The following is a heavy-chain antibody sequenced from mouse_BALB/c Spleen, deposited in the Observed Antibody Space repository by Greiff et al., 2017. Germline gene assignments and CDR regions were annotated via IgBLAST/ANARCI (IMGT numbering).Heavy chain of an antibody. Sequence: VQGVESGAELVRPGSSVMISCKASGYAFSSYWMNWVKQRPGQGLEWIGQIYPGDGDTNYNGKFKGKATLTADKSSSTAYMQLSSLTSEDSAVYFCAREDGSSPAWFAYWGQGTLVTVSA. CDR3: AREDGSSPAWFAY. CDR2: IYPGDGDT. J-gene: IGHJ3*01. D-gene: IGHD1-1*01. CDR1: GYAFSSYW. V-gene: IGHV1-80*01.